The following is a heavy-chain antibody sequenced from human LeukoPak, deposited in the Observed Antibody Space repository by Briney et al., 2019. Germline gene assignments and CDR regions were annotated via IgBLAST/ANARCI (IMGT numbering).Heavy chain of an antibody. V-gene: IGHV4-34*01. CDR3: ARGRRNYYYYYMDV. D-gene: IGHD6-6*01. J-gene: IGHJ6*03. Sequence: SETLSLTCAVYGGSFSGYYWSWIRQPPGKGLEWIGEINHSGSTNYNPSLKSRVTISVDTSKNQFSLKLSSVIAADTAVYYCARGRRNYYYYYMDVWGKGTTVTVSS. CDR2: INHSGST. CDR1: GGSFSGYY.